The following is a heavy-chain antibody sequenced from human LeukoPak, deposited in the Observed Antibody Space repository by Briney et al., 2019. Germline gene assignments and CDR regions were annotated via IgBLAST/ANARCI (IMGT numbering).Heavy chain of an antibody. CDR2: INPNSGGT. CDR3: ASVYSTGWYFDY. CDR1: GYTFTGYY. V-gene: IGHV1-2*02. J-gene: IGHJ4*02. Sequence: GASVKVSCKASGYTFTGYYMHWVRQAPGQGLEWMGWINPNSGGTNYAQKFQGRVTMTRDTSISTAYMELSRLTSDDTALYYCASVYSTGWYFDYWGQGTLVTVSS. D-gene: IGHD6-19*01.